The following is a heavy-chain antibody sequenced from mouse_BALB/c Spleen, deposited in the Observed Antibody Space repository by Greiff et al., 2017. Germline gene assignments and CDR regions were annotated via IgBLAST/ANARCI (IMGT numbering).Heavy chain of an antibody. CDR2: ISSGGSYT. J-gene: IGHJ4*01. D-gene: IGHD2-13*01. Sequence: VQLKESGGDLVKPGGSLKLSCAASGFTFSSYGMSWVRQTPDKRLEWVATISSGGSYTYYPDSVKGRFTISRDNAKNTLYLQMSSLKSEDTAMYYCARKGGYGDGAMDYWGQGTSVTVSS. V-gene: IGHV5-6*01. CDR3: ARKGGYGDGAMDY. CDR1: GFTFSSYG.